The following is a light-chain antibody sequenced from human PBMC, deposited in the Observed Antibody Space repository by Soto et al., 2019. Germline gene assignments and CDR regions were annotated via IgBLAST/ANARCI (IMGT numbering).Light chain of an antibody. Sequence: DIQMTQSPSTVSAYVGDSVTITCRASQSITTWLAWYQQRPGKAPKILIYDVSSLQSGVPSRFSGSGSGTEYTLTISSLQPDDFATYYCQHDKMYSPWTFGQGTKVEIK. J-gene: IGKJ1*01. CDR3: QHDKMYSPWT. CDR1: QSITTW. CDR2: DVS. V-gene: IGKV1-5*01.